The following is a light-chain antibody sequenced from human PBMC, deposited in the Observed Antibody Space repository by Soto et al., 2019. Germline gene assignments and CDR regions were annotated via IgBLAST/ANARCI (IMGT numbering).Light chain of an antibody. J-gene: IGKJ2*01. CDR1: QSATSNF. CDR3: QQYGRSPLLYT. V-gene: IGKV3-20*01. CDR2: GAS. Sequence: ENVLTQSPGTLSLSPGERATLSCRASQSATSNFLAWYQQRPGQAPRLLIYGASTRAAGVPDRFSGSGSGTDFTLTITRLEPEDFAVYYCQQYGRSPLLYTFGQGTKLGVK.